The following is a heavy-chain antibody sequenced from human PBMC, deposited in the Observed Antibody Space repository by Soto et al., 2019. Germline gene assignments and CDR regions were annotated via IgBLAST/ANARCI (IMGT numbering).Heavy chain of an antibody. J-gene: IGHJ4*02. Sequence: QVQLEQFGAGVKKSGPSVKVSCKAFGYIFSPNGITWGDQAPGQGLGGLGGIIPSKGKTNMAKKFQGRVTMTTETSRKTAYMELRSLRSDDTAVYYCARVQIVVVVGGTPADYWGQGTLVTVSS. CDR1: GYIFSPNG. CDR2: IIPSKGKT. D-gene: IGHD2-15*01. CDR3: ARVQIVVVVGGTPADY. V-gene: IGHV1-18*01.